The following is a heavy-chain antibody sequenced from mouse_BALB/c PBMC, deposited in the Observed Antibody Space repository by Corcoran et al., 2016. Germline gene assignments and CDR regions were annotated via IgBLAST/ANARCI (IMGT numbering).Heavy chain of an antibody. CDR1: GYTFTDYN. D-gene: IGHD1-1*01. Sequence: EVLLQQSGSELVKLGASVKITCKASGYTFTDYNMDWVKQSHGKSLEWIGDINPRSRGTIYNQTFEGRATLTVDKSSSTAYMELRSLTSEDTAVDYCARWGITTFDYWGQGTTVTVSS. J-gene: IGHJ2*01. CDR2: INPRSRGT. CDR3: ARWGITTFDY. V-gene: IGHV1-18*01.